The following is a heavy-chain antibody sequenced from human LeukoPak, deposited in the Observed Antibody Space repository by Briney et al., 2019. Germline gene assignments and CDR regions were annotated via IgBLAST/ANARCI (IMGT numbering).Heavy chain of an antibody. D-gene: IGHD6-19*01. CDR1: GYSISSGYY. V-gene: IGHV4-38-2*02. CDR3: ARLLLAVADP. J-gene: IGHJ5*02. CDR2: IYYSGST. Sequence: SEALSLTCTVSGYSISSGYYWGWIRQPPGKGLEWIGSIYYSGSTYYNPSLKSRVTISVDTSENQFSLKLSSVTAADTAVYYCARLLLAVADPWGQGTLVTVSS.